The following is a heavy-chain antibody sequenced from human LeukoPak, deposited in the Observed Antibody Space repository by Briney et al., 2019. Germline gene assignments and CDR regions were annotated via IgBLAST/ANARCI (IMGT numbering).Heavy chain of an antibody. D-gene: IGHD2-21*02. CDR2: ISSSSNTI. V-gene: IGHV3-48*01. CDR3: AKDQRAYCGGDCYTFDY. CDR1: GFTFSSYS. Sequence: PGGSLRLSCAASGFTFSSYSMNWVRQAPGKGLEWVSYISSSSNTIHYAESVKGRFTISRDNAKNSLYLQMNSLRAEDTAVYYCAKDQRAYCGGDCYTFDYWGQGTLVTVSS. J-gene: IGHJ4*02.